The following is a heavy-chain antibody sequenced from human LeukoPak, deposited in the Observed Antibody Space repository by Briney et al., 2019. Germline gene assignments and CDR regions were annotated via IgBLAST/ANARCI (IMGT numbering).Heavy chain of an antibody. CDR3: AREGLHIAAAVDAFDI. J-gene: IGHJ3*02. Sequence: PGGSLRLSCAASGFTFSSYSMNWVRQAPGKGLEWVSSISSSSSYIYYADSVKGRFTISRDNAKNSLYLQMNSLRAEDTAVYYCAREGLHIAAAVDAFDIWGQGTMVTVSS. V-gene: IGHV3-21*01. CDR1: GFTFSSYS. D-gene: IGHD6-13*01. CDR2: ISSSSSYI.